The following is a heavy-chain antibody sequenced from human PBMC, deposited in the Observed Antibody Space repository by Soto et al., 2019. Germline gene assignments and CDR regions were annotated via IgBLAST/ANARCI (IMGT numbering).Heavy chain of an antibody. CDR3: ARTRAAAGRDY. Sequence: SETLSLTCAVYGGSFSGYYWSWIRQPPGKGLEWIGGISHSGSTNYNPSLKSRVTISVDTSKNQFSLKLSSVTAADTAVYYCARTRAAAGRDYWGQGTLVTVSS. J-gene: IGHJ4*02. D-gene: IGHD6-13*01. CDR1: GGSFSGYY. V-gene: IGHV4-34*01. CDR2: ISHSGST.